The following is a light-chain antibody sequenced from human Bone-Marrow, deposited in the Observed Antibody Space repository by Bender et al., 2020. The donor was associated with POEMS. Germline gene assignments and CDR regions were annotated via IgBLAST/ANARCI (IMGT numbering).Light chain of an antibody. CDR3: CSYGGGSHVM. V-gene: IGLV2-23*02. CDR2: EVS. Sequence: QSALTQPASVSGSPGQSITISCTGSSADVGNYNLVSWYQQHPGTAPKLLLYEVSKRPSGISDRFSGSKSGSTASLTISGLQADDDADYYCCSYGGGSHVMFGGGTKLTVL. J-gene: IGLJ3*02. CDR1: SADVGNYNL.